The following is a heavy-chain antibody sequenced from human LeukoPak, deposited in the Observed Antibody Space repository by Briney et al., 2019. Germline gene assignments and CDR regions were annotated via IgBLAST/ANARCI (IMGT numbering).Heavy chain of an antibody. V-gene: IGHV3-21*01. Sequence: PGGSLRLSCAASGFTFSSYSMNWVRQAPGKGLEWVSSISGISSYKYHADSLKGRFTISRDNAKNSLYLQMNSLRAEDTAVYYCARGVEYYYDSSGYLGGDYWGQGTLVTVSS. CDR3: ARGVEYYYDSSGYLGGDY. D-gene: IGHD3-22*01. J-gene: IGHJ4*02. CDR1: GFTFSSYS. CDR2: ISGISSYK.